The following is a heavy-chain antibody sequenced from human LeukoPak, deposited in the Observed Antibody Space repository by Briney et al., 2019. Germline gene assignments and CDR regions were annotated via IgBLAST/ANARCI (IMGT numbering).Heavy chain of an antibody. V-gene: IGHV3-13*01. CDR2: IGTAGDT. Sequence: SGGSLRLSCAASGFTFSSYDMHWVRQATGKGLEWVSAIGTAGDTYYPGSVKGRFTISRENAKNSLYLQMNSLRAGDTAVYYCARGGYDSSGFDYWGQGTLVTVSS. D-gene: IGHD3-22*01. CDR1: GFTFSSYD. CDR3: ARGGYDSSGFDY. J-gene: IGHJ4*02.